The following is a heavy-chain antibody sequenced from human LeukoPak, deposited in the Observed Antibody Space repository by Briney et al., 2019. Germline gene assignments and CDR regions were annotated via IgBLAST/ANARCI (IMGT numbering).Heavy chain of an antibody. CDR2: ISGSGGST. J-gene: IGHJ4*02. CDR1: GFTFSNYG. V-gene: IGHV3-23*01. D-gene: IGHD2-15*01. CDR3: AKRVGVAGTTPGKAYDY. Sequence: PGGSLRLSCAASGFTFSNYGMHWVRQAPGKGLEWVSGISGSGGSTYYADSVKGRFTISRDNSKNTLNLQMNSLRAEDTAVFYCAKRVGVAGTTPGKAYDYWGQGTLVTASS.